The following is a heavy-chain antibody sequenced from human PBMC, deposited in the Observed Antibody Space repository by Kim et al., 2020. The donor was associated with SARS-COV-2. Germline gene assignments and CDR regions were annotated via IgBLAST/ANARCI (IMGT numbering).Heavy chain of an antibody. J-gene: IGHJ5*02. CDR2: IWYDGSNK. D-gene: IGHD3-10*01. V-gene: IGHV3-33*06. CDR1: GFTFSSYG. Sequence: GGSLRLSCAASGFTFSSYGMHWVRQAPGKGLEWVAVIWYDGSNKYYADSVKGRFTISRDNSKNTLYLQMNSLRAEDTAVYYCAKGSMAHKDNWFDPWGQGTLVTVSS. CDR3: AKGSMAHKDNWFDP.